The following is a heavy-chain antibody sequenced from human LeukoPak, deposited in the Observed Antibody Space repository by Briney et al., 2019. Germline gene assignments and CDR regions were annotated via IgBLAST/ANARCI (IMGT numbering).Heavy chain of an antibody. CDR3: VRGGGYLPDY. Sequence: SETLSLTCTVSGGSISSSSYYWGWIRQPPGKGLEWIGYIHSSGRTNYNPSLKSRVTMSVDTSKNQFSLKLSSVTAADTAVYYCVRGGGYLPDYWGQGTLVTVSS. J-gene: IGHJ4*02. CDR1: GGSISSSSYY. CDR2: IHSSGRT. D-gene: IGHD5-12*01. V-gene: IGHV4-61*05.